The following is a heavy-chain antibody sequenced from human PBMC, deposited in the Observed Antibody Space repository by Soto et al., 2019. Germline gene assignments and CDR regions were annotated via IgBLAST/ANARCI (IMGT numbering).Heavy chain of an antibody. Sequence: QVQLVQSGAEVKKPGSSVKVSCKASGGTFSTYTISWVRQAPGQGLEWMGRIIPILAIANYEQKFQGRVTITADKSTSTAYMELSSLRSEDTAVYYCARDPSAYDLPAYWGQGTLVTVSS. CDR1: GGTFSTYT. D-gene: IGHD5-12*01. V-gene: IGHV1-69*08. CDR2: IIPILAIA. CDR3: ARDPSAYDLPAY. J-gene: IGHJ4*02.